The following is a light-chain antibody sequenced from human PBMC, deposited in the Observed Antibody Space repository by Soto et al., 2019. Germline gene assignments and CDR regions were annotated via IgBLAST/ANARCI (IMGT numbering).Light chain of an antibody. Sequence: ALTQPPSASGSPVQSVTISCTGTSSVVGGYNYVSWYQQHPGKAPKLMIYEVSKRPSGVPDRFSGSKSGNTASLTVSGLQAEDEADYYCSSYAGSNSYVFGTGTKVTVL. J-gene: IGLJ1*01. V-gene: IGLV2-8*01. CDR2: EVS. CDR3: SSYAGSNSYV. CDR1: SSVVGGYNY.